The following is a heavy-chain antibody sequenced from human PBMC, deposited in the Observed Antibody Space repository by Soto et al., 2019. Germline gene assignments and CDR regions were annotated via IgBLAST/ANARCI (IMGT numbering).Heavy chain of an antibody. V-gene: IGHV4-59*01. CDR2: IYYSGST. CDR1: GGSISSYY. J-gene: IGHJ5*02. D-gene: IGHD3-3*01. CDR3: ARVLFGRGNWFDP. Sequence: ASETLSLTSTVSGGSISSYYWSWIRQPPGKGLEWIGYIYYSGSTNYNPSLKSRVTISVDTSKNQFSLKLSSVTAADTAVYYCARVLFGRGNWFDPWGQGTLVTVSS.